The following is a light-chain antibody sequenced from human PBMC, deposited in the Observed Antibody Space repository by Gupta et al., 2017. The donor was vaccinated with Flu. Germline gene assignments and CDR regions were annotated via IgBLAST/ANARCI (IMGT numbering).Light chain of an antibody. J-gene: IGLJ2*01. V-gene: IGLV2-14*01. Sequence: QSALPQPASVSGTPGQSITISCTGTTSDVGDYKYVSWYQQHPGKAPKLMIYEVSNRPPGVSNRFSGSKSGNTASLTISGLQAEDEGNYYCSSYTDTGTLMVFGGGTKWTVL. CDR1: TSDVGDYKY. CDR2: EVS. CDR3: SSYTDTGTLMV.